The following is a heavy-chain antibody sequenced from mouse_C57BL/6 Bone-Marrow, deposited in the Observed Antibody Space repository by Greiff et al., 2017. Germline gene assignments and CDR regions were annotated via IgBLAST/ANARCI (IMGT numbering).Heavy chain of an antibody. J-gene: IGHJ2*01. CDR2: IYPGRGST. Sequence: QVQLQQPGAELVKPGASVKMSCKASGYTFTSYWITWVKQRPGQGLEWIGDIYPGRGSTNYDEKFKSKATLTVDTSSSTAYLQLSSLTSEDSAVYYCRREVLDYWGQGTTRTVSS. V-gene: IGHV1-55*01. CDR1: GYTFTSYW. CDR3: RREVLDY.